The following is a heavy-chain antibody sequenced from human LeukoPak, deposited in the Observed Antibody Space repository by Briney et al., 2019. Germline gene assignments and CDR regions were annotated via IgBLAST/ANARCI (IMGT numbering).Heavy chain of an antibody. D-gene: IGHD2-21*02. J-gene: IGHJ6*02. V-gene: IGHV1-69*04. Sequence: SVKVSCKASGGTFSSYAIRWVRQAPGQGLEWMGRIIPILGIANYAQKFQGRVTITADKSTSTAYMELSSLRSEDTAVYYCARDESCGGDCFYYYYYGMDVWGQGTTVTVSS. CDR1: GGTFSSYA. CDR2: IIPILGIA. CDR3: ARDESCGGDCFYYYYYGMDV.